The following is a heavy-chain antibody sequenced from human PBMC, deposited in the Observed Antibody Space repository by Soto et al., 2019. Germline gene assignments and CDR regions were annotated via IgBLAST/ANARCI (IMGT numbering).Heavy chain of an antibody. V-gene: IGHV3-23*01. CDR1: GFTFSSYA. CDR2: ISGSGGST. D-gene: IGHD3-22*01. Sequence: GGSLRLSCAASGFTFSSYAMSWVRQAPGKGLEWVSAISGSGGSTYYADSVKGRFTISRDNSKNTLYLQMNSLRAEDTAVYYCAKVGDSSGYYYDYYGMDVWGQGTTVTVSS. J-gene: IGHJ6*02. CDR3: AKVGDSSGYYYDYYGMDV.